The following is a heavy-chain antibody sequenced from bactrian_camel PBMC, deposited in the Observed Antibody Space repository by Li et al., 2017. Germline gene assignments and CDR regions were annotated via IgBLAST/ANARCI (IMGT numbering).Heavy chain of an antibody. CDR2: RSPGGVSI. Sequence: HVQLVESGGGSVQAGGSLRLSCVASAHTYSINCMGWFRQAPGKQREAVAARSPGGVSINYADSVKVRFTISQDTAKNTLYLQMNSLKPEDTAMYYCAARRHGECYFWANKWSRATWYDHWGQGTQVTVS. D-gene: IGHD1*01. J-gene: IGHJ4*01. CDR3: AARRHGECYFWANKWSRATWYDH. CDR1: AHTYSINC. V-gene: IGHV3S54*01.